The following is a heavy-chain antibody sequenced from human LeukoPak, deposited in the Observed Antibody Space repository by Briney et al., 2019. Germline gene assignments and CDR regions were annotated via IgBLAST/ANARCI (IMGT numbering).Heavy chain of an antibody. CDR1: GGSFSGYS. V-gene: IGHV4-30-2*01. Sequence: SETLSLTCAVYGGSFSGYSWSWIRQPPGRGLEWIGYIYHSGSTYYNPSLKSQVTISVDRSKNQFSLKLSSVTAADTAVYYCARSYDYGDHFDYWGQGTLVTVSS. J-gene: IGHJ4*02. D-gene: IGHD4-17*01. CDR2: IYHSGST. CDR3: ARSYDYGDHFDY.